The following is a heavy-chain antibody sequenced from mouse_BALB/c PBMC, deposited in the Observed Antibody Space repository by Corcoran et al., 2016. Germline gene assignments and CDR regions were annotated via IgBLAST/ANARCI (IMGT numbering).Heavy chain of an antibody. V-gene: IGHV1-26*01. CDR2: INPNNGGT. J-gene: IGHJ1*01. CDR3: ARERYWYFDV. Sequence: EVQLQQSGPELVKPGASVKMSCKASGYTFTDYYMKWVKQGHGKSLEWIGDINPNNGGTSYNQKFKGKATLTVDKSSSTAYMQLNSLTSEDSAVYYCARERYWYFDVWGAGTTVTVSS. CDR1: GYTFTDYY.